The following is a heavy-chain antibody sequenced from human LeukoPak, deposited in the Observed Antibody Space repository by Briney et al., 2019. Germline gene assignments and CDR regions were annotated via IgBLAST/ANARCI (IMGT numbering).Heavy chain of an antibody. Sequence: ASVKVSCKASGGTFSPYAISWVRQAPGQGLEWMGWINPNSGGTNYAQKFQGRVTMTRDTSISTAYMELSRLRSDDTAVYYCARADDSSGYYLLYYFDYWGQGTLVTVSS. J-gene: IGHJ4*02. D-gene: IGHD3-22*01. CDR3: ARADDSSGYYLLYYFDY. CDR1: GGTFSPYA. V-gene: IGHV1-2*02. CDR2: INPNSGGT.